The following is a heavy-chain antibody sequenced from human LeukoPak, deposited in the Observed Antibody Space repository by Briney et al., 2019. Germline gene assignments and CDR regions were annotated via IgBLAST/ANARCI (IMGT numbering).Heavy chain of an antibody. CDR1: GFTFSSYT. Sequence: GGSLRLSCAVSGFTFSSYTMNWVRQAPGKGLEWVSSITGSSTYIYYADSVKGRFTISRDNAKNSLYLQMNNLGAEDTAVYYCARDLTVTSTCWFDLWGEGTLVTVSS. CDR2: ITGSSTYI. CDR3: ARDLTVTSTCWFDL. D-gene: IGHD4-11*01. V-gene: IGHV3-21*01. J-gene: IGHJ5*02.